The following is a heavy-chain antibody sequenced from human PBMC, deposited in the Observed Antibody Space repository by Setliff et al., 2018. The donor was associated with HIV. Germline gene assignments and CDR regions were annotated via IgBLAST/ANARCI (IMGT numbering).Heavy chain of an antibody. Sequence: SVKVSCKASGGTFSSYAISWVRQAPGQGLEWMGGIIPILGIANYAQKFQGRVTITADKSTITAYMELSSLRSEDTAVYYCAVVYYYGSGSYDGMDVWGQGTTVTVSS. CDR1: GGTFSSYA. J-gene: IGHJ6*02. CDR3: AVVYYYGSGSYDGMDV. V-gene: IGHV1-69*10. CDR2: IIPILGIA. D-gene: IGHD3-10*01.